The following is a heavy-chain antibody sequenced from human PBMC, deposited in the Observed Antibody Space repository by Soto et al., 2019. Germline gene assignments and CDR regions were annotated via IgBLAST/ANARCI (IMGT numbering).Heavy chain of an antibody. D-gene: IGHD2-2*01. Sequence: GGSLRLSCAASGFTFNSYSMAWVRQAPGKGLEYISSISSDTTYIFYADSVKGRFTISRDNAKTSLFLQMNTLGVEDTAVYYCARNSSRLDYWGQGALVTVSS. J-gene: IGHJ4*02. V-gene: IGHV3-21*01. CDR3: ARNSSRLDY. CDR2: ISSDTTYI. CDR1: GFTFNSYS.